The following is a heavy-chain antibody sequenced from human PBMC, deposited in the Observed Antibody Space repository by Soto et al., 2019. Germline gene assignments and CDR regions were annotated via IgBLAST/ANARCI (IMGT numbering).Heavy chain of an antibody. V-gene: IGHV4-39*01. CDR1: GGSISSSSYY. CDR3: ARHTYGNNRYYFDL. D-gene: IGHD4-17*01. Sequence: SETLSLTCTVSGGSISSSSYYWGWTRHPPGKGLEWIGSVYYSGSTYYNPSLKSRVTISVDTSKNQFSLQLSSVTAADTALYYCARHTYGNNRYYFDLWGQGSLVTVSS. CDR2: VYYSGST. J-gene: IGHJ4*02.